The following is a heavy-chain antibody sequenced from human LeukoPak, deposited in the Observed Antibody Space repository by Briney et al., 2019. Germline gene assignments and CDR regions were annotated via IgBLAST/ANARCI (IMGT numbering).Heavy chain of an antibody. CDR1: GFTFSSYA. CDR2: ISYDGSNK. CDR3: ARDRRYSSGWADAFDI. J-gene: IGHJ3*02. D-gene: IGHD6-19*01. V-gene: IGHV3-30*04. Sequence: PGRSLRLSCAASGFTFSSYAMHWVRQAPGKGLEWVAVISYDGSNKYYAGSVKGRFTISRDNSKNTLYLQMNSLRAEDTAVYYCARDRRYSSGWADAFDIWGQGTMVTVSS.